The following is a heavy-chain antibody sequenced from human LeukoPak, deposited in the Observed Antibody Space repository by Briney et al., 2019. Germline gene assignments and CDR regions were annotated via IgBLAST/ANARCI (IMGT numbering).Heavy chain of an antibody. CDR1: GDSISSSGYY. J-gene: IGHJ4*02. V-gene: IGHV4-39*01. CDR3: ARRRIGATIDY. Sequence: SETLSLTCGVSGDSISSSGYYWAWIRQPPGKGLEWIGSISYTGTTYYNPSLKSRLTISADTSKNQFSLKLTSVTAADTAVYYCARRRIGATIDYWGQGTLVTVSS. CDR2: ISYTGTT. D-gene: IGHD5-12*01.